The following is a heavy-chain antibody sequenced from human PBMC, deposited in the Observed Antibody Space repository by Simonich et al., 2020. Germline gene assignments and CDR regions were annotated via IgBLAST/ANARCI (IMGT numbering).Heavy chain of an antibody. J-gene: IGHJ3*02. CDR3: ARQLNDFDI. Sequence: EVQLVQSGAEVKKPGESLKISCTGSGYSFTSYVVGWGRQMPGKGLEWRGINYPGDAVTRYSPSFQSQVTISADKSISTAYLQWSSLKASDTAMYYCARQLNDFDIWGQGTMVTVSS. CDR1: GYSFTSYV. CDR2: NYPGDAVT. V-gene: IGHV5-51*01. D-gene: IGHD1-1*01.